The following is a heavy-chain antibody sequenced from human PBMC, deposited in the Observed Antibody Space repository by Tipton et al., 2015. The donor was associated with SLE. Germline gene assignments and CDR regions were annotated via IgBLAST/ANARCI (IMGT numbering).Heavy chain of an antibody. CDR2: IYISGDT. J-gene: IGHJ6*02. CDR3: ARGGDSLWGGFRYYYASVMDV. V-gene: IGHV4-61*09. CDR1: GASISSGGQF. Sequence: TLSLTCTVSGASISSGGQFWSWVRQPAGKGLEWIGHIYISGDTNYNPSLENRVTMSVDASKKQFSLKLNSVTAADTAVYYCARGGDSLWGGFRYYYASVMDVWGQGSSVPVSS. D-gene: IGHD3-16*02.